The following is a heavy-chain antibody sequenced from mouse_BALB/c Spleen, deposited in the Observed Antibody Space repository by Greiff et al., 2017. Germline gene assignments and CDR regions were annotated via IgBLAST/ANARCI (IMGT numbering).Heavy chain of an antibody. CDR2: IYPGDGDT. V-gene: IGHV1-80*01. CDR1: GYAFSSYW. D-gene: IGHD1-1*01. Sequence: VKLMESGAELVRPGSSVKISCKASGYAFSSYWMNWVKQRPGQGLEWIGQIYPGDGDTNYNGKFKGKATLTADKSSSTAYMQLSSLTSEDSAVYFCARWGVGPFEYWGQGTLVTVSA. CDR3: ARWGVGPFEY. J-gene: IGHJ3*01.